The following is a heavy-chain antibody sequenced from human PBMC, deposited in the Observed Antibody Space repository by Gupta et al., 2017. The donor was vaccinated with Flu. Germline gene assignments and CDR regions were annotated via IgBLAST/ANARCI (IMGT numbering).Heavy chain of an antibody. CDR1: GFTFSSYG. Sequence: QVQLVESGGGVVQPGRSLRLSCAASGFTFSSYGMHWVRQAPGKGPEWVAVISYDGSNKYYADSVKGRFTISRDNSKNTLYLQMNSLRAEDTAVYYCANSDWGSKYSGSYLLHDAFDIWGQGTMVTVSS. CDR3: ANSDWGSKYSGSYLLHDAFDI. D-gene: IGHD1-26*01. CDR2: ISYDGSNK. V-gene: IGHV3-30*18. J-gene: IGHJ3*02.